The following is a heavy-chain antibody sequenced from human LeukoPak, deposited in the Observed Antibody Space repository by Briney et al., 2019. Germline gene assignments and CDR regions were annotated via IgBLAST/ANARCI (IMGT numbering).Heavy chain of an antibody. CDR3: ARYPSSSGSLRWNYYYYYYMDV. CDR1: GFTFSSYG. J-gene: IGHJ6*03. V-gene: IGHV3-23*01. Sequence: GGSLRLSCAASGFTFSSYGMSWVRQAPGKGLEWVSGVIGSGGTTYYADSVKGRFTISRDNAKNSLYLQMNSLRAEDTAVYYCARYPSSSGSLRWNYYYYYYMDVWGKGTTVTVSS. D-gene: IGHD3-10*01. CDR2: VIGSGGTT.